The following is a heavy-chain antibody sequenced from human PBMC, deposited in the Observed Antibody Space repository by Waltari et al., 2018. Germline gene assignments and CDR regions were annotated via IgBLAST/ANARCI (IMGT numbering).Heavy chain of an antibody. J-gene: IGHJ4*02. D-gene: IGHD6-13*01. CDR1: GGSISSGSYY. Sequence: QVQLQESGPGLVKPSQTLSLTCTVSGGSISSGSYYWSWIRQPAGKGLEWIGRIYTSGSTNYNPSLKSRVTISIDMAKNQFSLRLSSVTAADTAVYYCARAGSSWYDYWGQGTLVTVSS. CDR2: IYTSGST. CDR3: ARAGSSWYDY. V-gene: IGHV4-61*02.